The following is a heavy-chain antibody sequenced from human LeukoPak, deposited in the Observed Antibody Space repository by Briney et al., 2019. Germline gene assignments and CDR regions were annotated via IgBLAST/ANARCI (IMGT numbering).Heavy chain of an antibody. D-gene: IGHD6-13*01. CDR2: VWYDGSNK. CDR3: ASTALGSSSWYYFDY. Sequence: GGSLRLSCAASGFTFSSYGMHWVRQAPGKGLEWVAVVWYDGSNKYYADSVKGRFTISRDNSKNTLYLQMNSLRAEDTAVYYCASTALGSSSWYYFDYWGQGTLVTVSS. J-gene: IGHJ4*02. V-gene: IGHV3-33*01. CDR1: GFTFSSYG.